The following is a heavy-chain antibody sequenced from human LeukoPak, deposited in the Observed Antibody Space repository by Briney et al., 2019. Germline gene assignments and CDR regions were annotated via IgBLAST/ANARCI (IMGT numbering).Heavy chain of an antibody. CDR3: ARDPRNVGLAP. D-gene: IGHD2-15*01. CDR2: NNGDGSTT. Sequence: GGSLRLSCVASGFSLSGYWMYWVRQAPGKGLMYISRNNGDGSTTDYADVVKGRFTMSRDNVKNTLYLQMNSLRVEDTAVYYCARDPRNVGLAPWGQGTLVTVSS. J-gene: IGHJ5*02. CDR1: GFSLSGYW. V-gene: IGHV3-74*01.